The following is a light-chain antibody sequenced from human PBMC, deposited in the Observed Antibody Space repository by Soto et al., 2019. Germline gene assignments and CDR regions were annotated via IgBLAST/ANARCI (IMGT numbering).Light chain of an antibody. CDR1: SSDVGGYNH. CDR2: EVS. CDR3: SSYTNSNTGV. J-gene: IGLJ3*02. Sequence: QSALTQPASVSGSPGQSITISCTGTSSDVGGYNHVSWYQQHPGKAPKLMIYEVSNWPSGVSNRFSGSKSGNTASLTISGLQAEDEADYYCSSYTNSNTGVFGGGTKLTVL. V-gene: IGLV2-14*01.